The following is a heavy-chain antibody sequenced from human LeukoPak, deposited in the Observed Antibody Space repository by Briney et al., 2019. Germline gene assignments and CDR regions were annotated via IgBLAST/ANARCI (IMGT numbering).Heavy chain of an antibody. CDR1: GGSISSGGSY. CDR3: ARAGSSWYFFDS. Sequence: SETLSLTCTVSGGSISSGGSYWSWIRQHPGKGLEWIGYIYYSGSTYYNPSLKSRVTISVDTSKNQFSLKLSSVTAADTAVYYCARAGSSWYFFDSWGQGTLVTVSS. D-gene: IGHD6-13*01. CDR2: IYYSGST. V-gene: IGHV4-31*03. J-gene: IGHJ4*02.